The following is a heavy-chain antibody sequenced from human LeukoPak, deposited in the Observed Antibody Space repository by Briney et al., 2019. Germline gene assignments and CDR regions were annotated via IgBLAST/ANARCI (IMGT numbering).Heavy chain of an antibody. CDR2: MNPNSGNT. V-gene: IGHV1-8*01. J-gene: IGHJ6*02. Sequence: ASVKVSCKASGYTFTSYDINWVRQATGQGLEWVGWMNPNSGNTGNAQKFQGGVTMTRNTSISTAYMELSSLRSEDTAVYDGARLASELSSGWLFYYYYGMDVWGQGTTVTVSS. CDR3: ARLASELSSGWLFYYYYGMDV. D-gene: IGHD6-19*01. CDR1: GYTFTSYD.